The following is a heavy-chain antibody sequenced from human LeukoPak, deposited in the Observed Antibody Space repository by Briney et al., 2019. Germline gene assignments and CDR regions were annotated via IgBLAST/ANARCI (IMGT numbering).Heavy chain of an antibody. V-gene: IGHV3-23*01. CDR1: GFTFSNYG. D-gene: IGHD6-13*01. Sequence: PGGSLRLSCAASGFTFSNYGMDWVRQAPGKGLEWVSGIGPSGDNTYYADSVKGRFTISRDNSRNTVLLQMNSLRAEDTAVYYCAKDRIAAAGGGAFDIWGQGTMVTVSS. J-gene: IGHJ3*02. CDR3: AKDRIAAAGGGAFDI. CDR2: IGPSGDNT.